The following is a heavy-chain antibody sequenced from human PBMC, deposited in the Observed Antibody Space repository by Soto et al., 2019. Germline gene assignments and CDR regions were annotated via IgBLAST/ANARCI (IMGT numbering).Heavy chain of an antibody. D-gene: IGHD5-12*01. Sequence: PXDTLSVTCTSSGGSLSSYYWSLIRQPPGKGLEWIGYIYYSGSTNYNPSLRSRVTISVDTSKNQFSLNLTSVTTADTAVYYCARGGGYDTRSYYSYDMDVWGQGTTVTVSS. CDR1: GGSLSSYY. CDR3: ARGGGYDTRSYYSYDMDV. J-gene: IGHJ6*02. CDR2: IYYSGST. V-gene: IGHV4-59*01.